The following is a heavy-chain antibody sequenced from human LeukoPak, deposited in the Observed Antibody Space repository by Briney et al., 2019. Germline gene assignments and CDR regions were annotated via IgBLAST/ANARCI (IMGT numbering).Heavy chain of an antibody. D-gene: IGHD4-17*01. J-gene: IGHJ4*02. CDR2: IRSKANSYAT. Sequence: GGSLRLSCAASGFTFSGSAMHWVRQASGKGLEWVGRIRSKANSYATAYAASVKGRFTISRDDSKNTAYLQMNSLKTEDTAVYYCTRHTVTTKAGDYWGQGTLVTVSS. CDR1: GFTFSGSA. CDR3: TRHTVTTKAGDY. V-gene: IGHV3-73*01.